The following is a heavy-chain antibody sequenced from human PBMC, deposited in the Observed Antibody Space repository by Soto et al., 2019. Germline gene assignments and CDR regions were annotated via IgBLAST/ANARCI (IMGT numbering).Heavy chain of an antibody. CDR1: GYTFTSYG. CDR3: ARVQLRSIAEACTEYY. V-gene: IGHV1-18*04. J-gene: IGHJ4*02. CDR2: ISAYNGNT. D-gene: IGHD6-13*01. Sequence: QVQLVQSGAEVKKPGASVKVSCKASGYTFTSYGISWVRQAPGQGLEWMGWISAYNGNTNYAQKLQGRVTMTTDTPTSTAYMELWSLRSDDTAVYYCARVQLRSIAEACTEYYCGQGTLVTVSS.